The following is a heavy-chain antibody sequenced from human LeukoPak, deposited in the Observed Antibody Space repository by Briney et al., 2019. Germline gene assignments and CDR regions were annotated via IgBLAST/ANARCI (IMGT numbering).Heavy chain of an antibody. CDR3: ARGGHWFDP. CDR2: IYHSGST. J-gene: IGHJ5*02. CDR1: GYSISSGYY. D-gene: IGHD3-16*01. V-gene: IGHV4-38-2*01. Sequence: SETLSLTCAVSGYSISSGYYWGWIRQPPGKGLEWIGSIYHSGSTYYNPSLKSRVTISVDTSNNQFPRKLISETAADTAVYYCARGGHWFDPWGQGTLVSVSS.